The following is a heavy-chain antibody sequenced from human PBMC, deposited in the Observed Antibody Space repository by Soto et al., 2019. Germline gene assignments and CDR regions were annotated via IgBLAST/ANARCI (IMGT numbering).Heavy chain of an antibody. CDR2: IVPIFGT. J-gene: IGHJ4*02. V-gene: IGHV1-69*01. CDR3: ATHLKYYDSWSGYPPFDY. CDR1: GGTFSNYA. Sequence: QGQLVQSGTEVKKPGSSVKVSCKASGGTFSNYAINWLRQAPGQGLEWLGGIVPIFGTNYAQKFQGSGTITADESTSTAYMELSSLRSEDTAVYYCATHLKYYDSWSGYPPFDYWGQGTLVTVSS. D-gene: IGHD3-3*01.